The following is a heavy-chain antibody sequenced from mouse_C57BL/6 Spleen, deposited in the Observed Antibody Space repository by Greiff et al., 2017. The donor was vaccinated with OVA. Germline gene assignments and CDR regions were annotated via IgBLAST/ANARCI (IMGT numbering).Heavy chain of an antibody. J-gene: IGHJ4*01. CDR2: IYPGSGST. D-gene: IGHD1-1*01. Sequence: QVQLKQPGAELVKPGASVKMSCKASGYTFTSYWITWVKQRPGQGLEWIGDIYPGSGSTNYNEKFKSKATLTVDTSSSTAYMQLSSLTSEDSAVYYCARFDLLITTVYAMDYWGQGTSVTVSS. CDR3: ARFDLLITTVYAMDY. V-gene: IGHV1-55*01. CDR1: GYTFTSYW.